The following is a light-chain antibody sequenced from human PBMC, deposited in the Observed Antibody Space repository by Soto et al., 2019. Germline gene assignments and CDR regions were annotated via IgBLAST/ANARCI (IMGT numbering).Light chain of an antibody. Sequence: EIVLTQSPATLSLSPGERATLSFRASQSVSSYLAWYQQKPGQAPRLLIYDTSIRASGIPARFSGSGSGTDFTLTISRLEPEDFAVYYCQQYGSSPTFGQGTRLEIK. CDR2: DTS. CDR1: QSVSSY. J-gene: IGKJ5*01. CDR3: QQYGSSPT. V-gene: IGKV3-20*01.